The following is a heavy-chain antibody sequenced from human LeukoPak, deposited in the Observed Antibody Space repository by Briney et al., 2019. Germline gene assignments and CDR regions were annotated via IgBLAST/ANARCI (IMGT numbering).Heavy chain of an antibody. Sequence: SGGSLRLSCAASGFTFSSYWMSWVRQAPGKGLEWVANIKQDGSEKYYVDSVKGRFTISRDNAKNSLYLQTNSLRAEDTAVYYCARDFSVSASAYWGQGTLVTVSS. D-gene: IGHD2-2*01. V-gene: IGHV3-7*01. CDR2: IKQDGSEK. J-gene: IGHJ4*02. CDR3: ARDFSVSASAY. CDR1: GFTFSSYW.